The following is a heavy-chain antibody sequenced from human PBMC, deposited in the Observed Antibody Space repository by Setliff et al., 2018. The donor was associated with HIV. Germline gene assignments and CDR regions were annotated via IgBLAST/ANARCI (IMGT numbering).Heavy chain of an antibody. D-gene: IGHD3-16*01. CDR2: ISPYNGNT. CDR3: ARGVLITFGYQNWFDP. CDR1: GYSFTSYG. J-gene: IGHJ5*02. Sequence: GASVKVSCKASGYSFTSYGINWVRQAPGQGLEWMGWISPYNGNTDYAQNFQGRVTMTIDTSTSTVYMELRSLISDDTAVYYCARGVLITFGYQNWFDPWGQGTLVTVSS. V-gene: IGHV1-18*01.